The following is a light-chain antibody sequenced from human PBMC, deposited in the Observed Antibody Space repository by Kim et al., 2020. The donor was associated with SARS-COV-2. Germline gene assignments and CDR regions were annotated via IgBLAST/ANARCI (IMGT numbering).Light chain of an antibody. J-gene: IGLJ3*02. CDR1: SSNIGNNY. Sequence: QSVLTQPPSVSATPGQKVTISCSGTSSNIGNNYVSWYRQFPGAPPKLLIYDDTERPSGIPDRFSGSKSGASASLGITGLQTGDEAYYYCGTWDGDLTAGVFGGGTQLTVL. CDR2: DDT. CDR3: GTWDGDLTAGV. V-gene: IGLV1-51*01.